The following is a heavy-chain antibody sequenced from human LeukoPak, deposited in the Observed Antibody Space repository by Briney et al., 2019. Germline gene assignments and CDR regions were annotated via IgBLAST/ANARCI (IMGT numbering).Heavy chain of an antibody. V-gene: IGHV1-46*01. CDR1: GYTFTSYY. CDR2: INPSGGST. CDR3: ARGVGEMATLLLSGYFDY. Sequence: ASVKVSCKASGYTFTSYYMHWVRQAPGQGLEWMGIINPSGGSTSYAQKFQGRVTMTRDTSTSTVYMELSSLRSEDTAVYYCARGVGEMATLLLSGYFDYWGQGTLVTVSS. J-gene: IGHJ4*02. D-gene: IGHD5-24*01.